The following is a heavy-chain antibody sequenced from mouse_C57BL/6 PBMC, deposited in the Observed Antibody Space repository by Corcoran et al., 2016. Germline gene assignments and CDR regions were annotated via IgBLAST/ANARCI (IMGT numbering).Heavy chain of an antibody. D-gene: IGHD2-4*01. CDR2: INPNNGGT. J-gene: IGHJ1*02. V-gene: IGHV1-26*01. CDR1: GYTFTDYY. Sequence: EVQLQQSGPELVKPGASVKISCKASGYTFTDYYMNWVKQSHGKSLEWIGDINPNNGGTSYNQKFKGKATLTVDKSSSTAYMELRSLTSEDSAVYYCARWGYYDWVWGTGTTVTVSS. CDR3: ARWGYYDWV.